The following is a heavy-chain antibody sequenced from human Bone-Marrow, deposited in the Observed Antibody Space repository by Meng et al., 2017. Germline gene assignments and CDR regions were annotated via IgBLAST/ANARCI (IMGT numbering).Heavy chain of an antibody. J-gene: IGHJ4*02. CDR2: ISYDGSDK. CDR3: AREAAAVGIDY. D-gene: IGHD6-13*01. V-gene: IGHV3-30*01. Sequence: GGSLRLSCAASGFTFSSYAMHWVRQAPGKGLEWVAVISYDGSDKYYADSVKGRFTISRDNSKNTLYLQMNSLRAEGTAVYYCAREAAAVGIDYWGQGTLVTVSS. CDR1: GFTFSSYA.